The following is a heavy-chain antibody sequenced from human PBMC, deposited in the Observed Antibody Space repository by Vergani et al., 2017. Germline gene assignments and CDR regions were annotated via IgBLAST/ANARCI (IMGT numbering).Heavy chain of an antibody. V-gene: IGHV5-51*01. CDR2: IHPADSDT. J-gene: IGHJ4*02. Sequence: EVQLVQSGAEVKKPGESLTISCQLSGYSFTNYWIGWVRQMTGKGLEWMGIIHPADSDTRYSPSFQGQVTISVDKSISTAHLQRSSLRASHSAIYYCARLYGRDSSGSKYFDYWGQGTLVTVSP. CDR1: GYSFTNYW. D-gene: IGHD3-22*01. CDR3: ARLYGRDSSGSKYFDY.